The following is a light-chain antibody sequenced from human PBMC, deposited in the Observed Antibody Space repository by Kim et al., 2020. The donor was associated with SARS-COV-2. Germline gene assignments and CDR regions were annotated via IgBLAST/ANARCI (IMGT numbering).Light chain of an antibody. CDR2: AAS. V-gene: IGKV3-20*01. J-gene: IGKJ2*01. CDR3: QQYGTSPYT. CDR1: QSVSSGT. Sequence: EIVLTQSPGTLSLSPGESVTLSCRASQSVSSGTLGWYQQKPGQAPRIVIYAASSRASPFPDRFSGSGSGTDFTLTISRLEPEDFAVYYCQQYGTSPYTFGQGTKLEI.